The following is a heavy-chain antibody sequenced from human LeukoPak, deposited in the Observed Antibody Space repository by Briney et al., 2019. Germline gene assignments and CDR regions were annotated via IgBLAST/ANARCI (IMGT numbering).Heavy chain of an antibody. CDR3: ARDLYCGGDCYSDPQYWYFDL. D-gene: IGHD2-21*01. V-gene: IGHV1-3*01. Sequence: ASVKVSCKASGYTFTTYAMHWVRQAPGQRLEWMGWINAGNGNTKYSQKFQGRVTMTRDTSTSTVYMELSSLRSEDTAVYYCARDLYCGGDCYSDPQYWYFDLWGRGTLVTVSS. CDR1: GYTFTTYA. J-gene: IGHJ2*01. CDR2: INAGNGNT.